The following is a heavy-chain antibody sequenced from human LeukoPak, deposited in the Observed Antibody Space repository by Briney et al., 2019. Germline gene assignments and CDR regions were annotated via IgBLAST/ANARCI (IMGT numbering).Heavy chain of an antibody. CDR1: GGSLSSNYYY. J-gene: IGHJ5*02. CDR3: ARQQYGSSSTCYTAPAITWFDP. D-gene: IGHD2-2*02. CDR2: IYYSGST. V-gene: IGHV4-39*01. Sequence: SETLSLTCTVSGGSLSSNYYYWVWLRQPPGKGLEWLASIYYSGSTYYNPSLKSRVTLSVDTSKNQFSLKLSSVTAADTAEYYCARQQYGSSSTCYTAPAITWFDPWGQGTLVTVSS.